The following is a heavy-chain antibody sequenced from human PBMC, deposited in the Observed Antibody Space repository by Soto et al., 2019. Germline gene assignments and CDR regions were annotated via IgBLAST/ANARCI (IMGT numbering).Heavy chain of an antibody. Sequence: EVQLVESGGGLVKPGESLRHSCAASGFTFSNAWMSWVRQAPGKGLEWVGRIESETDGGTRDYAAPVKGRFTISRDDSHNTLFLQKNSLKTEDTAIYYCTYLHYDILTGSIWHYFDYWGQGTLVTVSS. CDR1: GFTFSNAW. CDR2: IESETDGGTR. CDR3: TYLHYDILTGSIWHYFDY. D-gene: IGHD3-9*01. V-gene: IGHV3-15*04. J-gene: IGHJ4*02.